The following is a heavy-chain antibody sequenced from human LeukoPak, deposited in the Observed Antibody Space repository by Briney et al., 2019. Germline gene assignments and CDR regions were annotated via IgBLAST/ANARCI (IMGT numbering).Heavy chain of an antibody. CDR2: INPSGGST. J-gene: IGHJ4*02. V-gene: IGHV1-46*01. Sequence: ASVKVSCKASGYTFTSYYMHWVRQAPGQGLEWMGIINPSGGSTSYAQKFQGRVTITADKSTSTAYMELSSLRSEDTAVYYCAIGLQNYYDSSGYYYWTDYWGQGTLVTVSS. CDR3: AIGLQNYYDSSGYYYWTDY. D-gene: IGHD3-22*01. CDR1: GYTFTSYY.